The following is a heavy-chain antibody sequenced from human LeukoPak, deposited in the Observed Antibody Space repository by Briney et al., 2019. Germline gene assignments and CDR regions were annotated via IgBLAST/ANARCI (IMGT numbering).Heavy chain of an antibody. CDR2: IYSDGST. J-gene: IGHJ4*02. Sequence: PGGSLRLSCAASGFSVSDYYMNWVRQAPGKGLEWVSFIYSDGSTYYADSVKGRFTISRDNSKNTLYLQMNSLRVEDTAMYYCARDDVPVIWGQGTLVTVSS. CDR1: GFSVSDYY. D-gene: IGHD2/OR15-2a*01. CDR3: ARDDVPVI. V-gene: IGHV3-53*01.